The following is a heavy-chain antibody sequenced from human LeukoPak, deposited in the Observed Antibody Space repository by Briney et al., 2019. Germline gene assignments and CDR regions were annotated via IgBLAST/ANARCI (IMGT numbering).Heavy chain of an antibody. CDR2: FDPEDGET. V-gene: IGHV1-24*01. J-gene: IGHJ6*02. CDR3: ATARLATIQPDYYYYGMDV. CDR1: GYTLTELS. Sequence: GASVKVSCKVSGYTLTELSMHWVRQAPGKGLERMGGFDPEDGETIYAQKFQGRVTMTEDTSTDTAYMELSSLRSEDTAVYYCATARLATIQPDYYYYGMDVWGQGTTVTVSS. D-gene: IGHD5-24*01.